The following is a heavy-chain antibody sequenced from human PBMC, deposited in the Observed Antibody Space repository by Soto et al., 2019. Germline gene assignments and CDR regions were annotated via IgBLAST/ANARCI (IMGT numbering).Heavy chain of an antibody. CDR2: IVRDGGQK. J-gene: IGHJ4*02. Sequence: QVHLVESGGGVVQPGRPLRLSCAASGFTCSRYGMHWVRQAPGKGLEWVGVIVRDGGQKQYADSVRGRFTISRDNSKNTLYLEMNSVTVEDTAVYYCARDVDFEDNGLDYWGQGTLVTVSS. D-gene: IGHD3-9*01. CDR1: GFTCSRYG. CDR3: ARDVDFEDNGLDY. V-gene: IGHV3-33*01.